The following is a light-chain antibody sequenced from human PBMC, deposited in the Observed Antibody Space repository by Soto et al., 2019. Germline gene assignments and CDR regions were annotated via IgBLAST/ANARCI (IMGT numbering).Light chain of an antibody. J-gene: IGLJ2*01. CDR3: QSYDSSTVV. Sequence: NFMLTQPHSVSESPGKKVSISCTRSSGRIASNYVQWYQQRPGSAPTTVIYEDNQRPSGVPDRFSGSTDGSSNSASLTISGLQTEDEADYYCQSYDSSTVVFGGGTKLTVL. CDR2: EDN. V-gene: IGLV6-57*04. CDR1: SGRIASNY.